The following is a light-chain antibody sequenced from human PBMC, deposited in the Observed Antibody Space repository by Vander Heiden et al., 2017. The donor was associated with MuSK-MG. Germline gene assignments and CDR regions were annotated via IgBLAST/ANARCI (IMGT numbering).Light chain of an antibody. CDR3: QSYDSSLSGSVV. Sequence: QSVLTQPPSVPAAPGQRVTISCTGSSSKIGAGYDVHWYQQRPGTAPKLLIYGNSHRPAGVPDRFSGSKSGTSASLAITGLQAEYEADYYCQSYDSSLSGSVVFGGGTKLTVL. CDR1: SSKIGAGYD. J-gene: IGLJ2*01. CDR2: GNS. V-gene: IGLV1-40*01.